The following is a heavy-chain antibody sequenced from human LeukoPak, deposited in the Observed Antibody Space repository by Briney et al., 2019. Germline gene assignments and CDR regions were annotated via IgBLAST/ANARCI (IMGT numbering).Heavy chain of an antibody. CDR3: ARGLPLGV. J-gene: IGHJ3*01. D-gene: IGHD1-26*01. Sequence: GGSLRLSCEASGFIFRDNSMNWVRQAPGKGLEWISYISSDSSTIYDADSVRGRFTISRDNAKNSLYLQMNSLRAEDTALYYCARGLPLGVWGQGTMVTVSS. CDR2: ISSDSSTI. CDR1: GFIFRDNS. V-gene: IGHV3-48*04.